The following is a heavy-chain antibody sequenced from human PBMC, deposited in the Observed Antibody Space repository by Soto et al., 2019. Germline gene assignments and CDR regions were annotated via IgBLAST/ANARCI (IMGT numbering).Heavy chain of an antibody. CDR3: AKDGDV. J-gene: IGHJ6*04. V-gene: IGHV3-30*18. CDR1: GFTFSSYG. CDR2: ISYDGSNK. Sequence: GGSLRLSCAASGFTFSSYGMHWVRQAPGKGLEWVAVISYDGSNKYYADSVKGRFTISRDNSKNTLYLQMNSLRAEDTAVYYCAKDGDVWGKGTTVTVSS.